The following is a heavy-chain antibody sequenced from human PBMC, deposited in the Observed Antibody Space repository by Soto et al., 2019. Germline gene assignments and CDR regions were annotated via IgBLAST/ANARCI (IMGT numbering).Heavy chain of an antibody. CDR1: GDSVSSNSAA. J-gene: IGHJ6*03. CDR2: TYYRSRWCN. CDR3: AGTTSHQWYYMDV. Sequence: QVQLQESGPGLVKPSQTLSLTCAISGDSVSSNSAAWNWIRLSPSRGLEWLARTYYRSRWCNDYAVSVRSRITVNPDTSKNQFSLQLTSVTPEDTAVYYCAGTTSHQWYYMDVWGKGTTVTVSS. V-gene: IGHV6-1*01. D-gene: IGHD1-7*01.